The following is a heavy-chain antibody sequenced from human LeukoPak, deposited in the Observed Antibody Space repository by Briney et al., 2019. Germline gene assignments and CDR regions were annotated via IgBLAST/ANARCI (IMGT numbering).Heavy chain of an antibody. CDR1: GFTFSSYS. D-gene: IGHD1-1*01. CDR3: ARELQLERLAFGKEGSAFDY. V-gene: IGHV3-21*01. J-gene: IGHJ4*02. Sequence: GGSLRLSCAASGFTFSSYSMNWVRQAPGKGLEWVSSISSSSYIYYADSVEGRFTISRDNAKNSLYLQMNRLRADDTAVYYCARELQLERLAFGKEGSAFDYWGQGTLVTVSS. CDR2: ISSSSYI.